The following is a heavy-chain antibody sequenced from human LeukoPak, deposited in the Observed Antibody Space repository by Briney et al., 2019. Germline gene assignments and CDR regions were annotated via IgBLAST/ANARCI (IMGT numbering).Heavy chain of an antibody. CDR3: ARDTAMFFYYMVV. J-gene: IGHJ6*03. CDR2: INPNSGGT. V-gene: IGHV1-2*02. CDR1: GYTFTGYY. Sequence: ASVKVSCKASGYTFTGYYIHWVRQAPGQGLEWMGWINPNSGGTNYAQKFQGRVTMTRDTSISTAYMELSRLRSDDTAVYYCARDTAMFFYYMVVWDKGTTVTVSS. D-gene: IGHD5-18*01.